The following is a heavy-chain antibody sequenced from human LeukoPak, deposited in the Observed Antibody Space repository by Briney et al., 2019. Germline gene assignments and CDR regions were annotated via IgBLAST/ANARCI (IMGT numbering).Heavy chain of an antibody. D-gene: IGHD2-2*02. CDR3: AREGVVPAAILVQWFDP. J-gene: IGHJ5*02. CDR2: INPNSGGT. Sequence: ASVKVSCKASGYTFTGYYMHWVRQAPGQGLEWMGWINPNSGGTNYAQKFQGRVTMTRDTSISTAYMELSRLRSDDTAVYYCAREGVVPAAILVQWFDPWGQGTLVTVSS. CDR1: GYTFTGYY. V-gene: IGHV1-2*02.